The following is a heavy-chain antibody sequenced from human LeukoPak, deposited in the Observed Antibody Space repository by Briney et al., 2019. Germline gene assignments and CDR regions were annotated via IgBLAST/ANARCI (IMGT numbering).Heavy chain of an antibody. CDR2: IWYDGSNK. J-gene: IGHJ5*02. V-gene: IGHV3-33*03. CDR3: AKDTGGYCSSTSCLPREGWFDP. CDR1: GFTFSRYG. Sequence: PGGSLRLSCAASGFTFSRYGMHWVRQAPGKGLEWVAVIWYDGSNKYYADSVKGRFTISRDNSKNTLYLQMNSLRAEDTAVYYCAKDTGGYCSSTSCLPREGWFDPWGQGTLVTVSS. D-gene: IGHD2-2*01.